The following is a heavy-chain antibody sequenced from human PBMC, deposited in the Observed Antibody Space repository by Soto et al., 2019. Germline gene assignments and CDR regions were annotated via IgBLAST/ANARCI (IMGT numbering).Heavy chain of an antibody. J-gene: IGHJ3*02. Sequence: QLHLVQSGAVVKKPGASVTVSCSASGYPVTAYYMHWVRQAPGRGLEWMGGINPATGAAKYTQTFQGRVTRARDTSTSTVFMEPSGLTSEDPAGFYCARGGGVGVAGSAAFDMWGQGTLVTVSS. D-gene: IGHD3-3*01. CDR3: ARGGGVGVAGSAAFDM. V-gene: IGHV1-2*02. CDR2: INPATGAA. CDR1: GYPVTAYY.